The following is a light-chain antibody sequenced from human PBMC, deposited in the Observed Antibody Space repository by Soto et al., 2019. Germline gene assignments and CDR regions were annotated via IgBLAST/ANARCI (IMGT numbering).Light chain of an antibody. V-gene: IGLV1-40*01. CDR1: SSNIGSGSG. Sequence: QSVLTQPPSVSGAPGQRVTISCTGSSSNIGSGSGVNWYQHLPGTAPKLLIYGNSNRPSGVPDRFSGSRSGTSASLAITGLQADDEADYYCQSHDSSLSGWVFGGGTKVTVL. CDR2: GNS. CDR3: QSHDSSLSGWV. J-gene: IGLJ3*02.